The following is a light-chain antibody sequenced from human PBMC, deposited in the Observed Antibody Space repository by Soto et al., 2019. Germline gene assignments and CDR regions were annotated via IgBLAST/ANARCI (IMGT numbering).Light chain of an antibody. J-gene: IGKJ1*01. CDR3: QEYLNSLPA. CDR1: QSLFYSYNNYNY. CDR2: WAS. Sequence: IVMTQSPDSLAVSLGKRATINCKSSQSLFYSYNNYNYLAWYQQKPGQPPKVLIYWASTRASGVPDRFSGSGSGTEFTLTISSLQAEDVAVYYCQEYLNSLPAFGQGTKVDIK. V-gene: IGKV4-1*01.